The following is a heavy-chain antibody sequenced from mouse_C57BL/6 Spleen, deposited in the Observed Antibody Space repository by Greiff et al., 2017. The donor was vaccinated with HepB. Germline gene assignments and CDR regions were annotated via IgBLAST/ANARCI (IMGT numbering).Heavy chain of an antibody. V-gene: IGHV1-80*01. D-gene: IGHD1-1*01. CDR3: ARWGYGSRDFDY. CDR1: GYAFSSYW. Sequence: QVQLKQSGAELVKPGASVKISCKASGYAFSSYWMNWVKQRPGKGLEWIGQIYPGDGDTNYNGKFKGKATLTADKSSSTAYMQLSSLTSEDSAVYFCARWGYGSRDFDYWGQGTTLTVSS. J-gene: IGHJ2*01. CDR2: IYPGDGDT.